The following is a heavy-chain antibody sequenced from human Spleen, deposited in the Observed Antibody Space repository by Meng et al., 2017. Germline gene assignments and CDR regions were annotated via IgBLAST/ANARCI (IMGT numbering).Heavy chain of an antibody. CDR1: GFTFSSYA. J-gene: IGHJ5*02. D-gene: IGHD2-15*01. Sequence: GESLKISCAASGFTFSSYAMNWVRQAPGKGLEWVSGISGSGGSTNYADYVKGRFTISRDNSKNTLYLQMNSLRAEDTAVYYCARDPCSGGSCFDPWGQGTLVTVSS. CDR3: ARDPCSGGSCFDP. V-gene: IGHV3-23*01. CDR2: ISGSGGST.